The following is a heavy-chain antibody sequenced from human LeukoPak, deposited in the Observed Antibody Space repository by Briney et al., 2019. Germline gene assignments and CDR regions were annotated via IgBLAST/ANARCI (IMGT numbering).Heavy chain of an antibody. Sequence: SETLSLTCTVSGGSISSGGYYWSWIRQHPGKGLEWIGYIYYSGSTYHNPSLKSRVTISVDTSKNQFSLKLSSVTAADTAVYYCARDRCSSTSCYSWFDPWGQGTLVTVSS. V-gene: IGHV4-31*03. D-gene: IGHD2-2*02. CDR1: GGSISSGGYY. CDR2: IYYSGST. J-gene: IGHJ5*02. CDR3: ARDRCSSTSCYSWFDP.